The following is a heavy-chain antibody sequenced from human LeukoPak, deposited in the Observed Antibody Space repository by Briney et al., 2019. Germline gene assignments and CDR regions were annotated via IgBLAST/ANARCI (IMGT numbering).Heavy chain of an antibody. CDR2: INPNSGGT. J-gene: IGHJ4*02. Sequence: GASVKVSCKASGYTFTGYYMHWVRQAPGQGLEWMGWINPNSGGTNYAQKFQGRVTMTRDTSISTAYMELSSLRSEDTAVYYCARGPIVVVTASFFDYWGQGTLVTVSS. CDR1: GYTFTGYY. D-gene: IGHD2-21*02. CDR3: ARGPIVVVTASFFDY. V-gene: IGHV1-2*02.